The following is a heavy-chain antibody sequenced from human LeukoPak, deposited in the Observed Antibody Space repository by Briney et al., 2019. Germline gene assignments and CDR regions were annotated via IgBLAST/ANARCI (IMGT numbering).Heavy chain of an antibody. V-gene: IGHV3-48*03. Sequence: PGGSLRLSCAASGFTFSSYEMNWVRQAPGKGLEWVSYISSGGSTIYYADSVKGRFTISRDNAKNSLYLQMNSLRAEDTAVYYCARDEVQQALTYYYYYYGMDVWGQGTTDTVSS. CDR2: ISSGGSTI. CDR1: GFTFSSYE. J-gene: IGHJ6*02. D-gene: IGHD6-13*01. CDR3: ARDEVQQALTYYYYYYGMDV.